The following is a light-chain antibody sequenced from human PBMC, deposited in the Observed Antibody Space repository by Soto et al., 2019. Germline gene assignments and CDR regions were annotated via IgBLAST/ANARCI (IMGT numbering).Light chain of an antibody. Sequence: QPVLTQPSSLSASPGASASLTCTLPSGINVGTYRIYRYQQKPGSPPQYLLNYKSDSDKQQGSGVPSRFSGSKDVSANAGILLVSGLQSEDEADYYCMIWHSSAYVFGTGTKVTVL. CDR1: SGINVGTYR. CDR3: MIWHSSAYV. V-gene: IGLV5-45*03. CDR2: YKSDSDK. J-gene: IGLJ1*01.